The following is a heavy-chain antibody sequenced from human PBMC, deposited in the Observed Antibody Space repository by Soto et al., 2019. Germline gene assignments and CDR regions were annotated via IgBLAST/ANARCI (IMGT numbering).Heavy chain of an antibody. D-gene: IGHD3-22*01. CDR3: AKGPHSGYYDYYQH. V-gene: IGHV3-30*18. CDR1: GFTFSSFG. J-gene: IGHJ1*01. CDR2: VSCDGTNK. Sequence: QVQLVESGGGVVQPGRSLRLSCAASGFTFSSFGMRWVRQAPGKGLEWVAVVSCDGTNKYYSDYVKGRFTVSRDNSKNTLYLQMNSTRTKDTAVYYRAKGPHSGYYDYYQHWGQGTLVTVSS.